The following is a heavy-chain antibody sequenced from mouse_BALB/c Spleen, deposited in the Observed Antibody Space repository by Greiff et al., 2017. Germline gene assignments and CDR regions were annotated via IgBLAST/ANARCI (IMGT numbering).Heavy chain of an antibody. Sequence: EVQLVESGGDLVKLGGSLKLSCAASGFTFSSYGMSWVRQTPDKRLEWVATISSGGSYTYYPDSVKGRFTISRDNAKNTLYLQMSSLKSEDTAMYYCARLGDYDYDVFAYWGQGTLVTVSA. CDR3: ARLGDYDYDVFAY. D-gene: IGHD2-4*01. CDR2: ISSGGSYT. J-gene: IGHJ3*01. V-gene: IGHV5-6*01. CDR1: GFTFSSYG.